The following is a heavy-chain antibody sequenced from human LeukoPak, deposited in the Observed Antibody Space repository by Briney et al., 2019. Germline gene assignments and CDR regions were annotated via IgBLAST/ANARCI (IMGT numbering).Heavy chain of an antibody. CDR1: GYTLTDNH. V-gene: IGHV1-2*02. CDR3: ARELGINAFDV. J-gene: IGHJ3*01. Sequence: ASVKVSCKASGYTLTDNHLYWVRQAPGQGLEWMGWIDPNSGVTNFAQNFQGRLTMTRETSINTAYMELSRLTPDDTTVYYCARELGINAFDVWGQGTMVTVSS. D-gene: IGHD7-27*01. CDR2: IDPNSGVT.